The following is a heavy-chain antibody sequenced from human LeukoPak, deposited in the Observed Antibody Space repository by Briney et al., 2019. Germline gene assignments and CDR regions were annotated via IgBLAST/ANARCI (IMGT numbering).Heavy chain of an antibody. J-gene: IGHJ4*02. CDR3: ARAPRVYSGSYIEY. Sequence: ASVKVSCKASGYTFTGYYMHWVRQAPGQGLEWMGWTNPNSGGTNYAQKFQGRVTMTRDTSISTAYMELSRLRSDDTAVYYCARAPRVYSGSYIEYWGQGTLVTVSS. V-gene: IGHV1-2*02. CDR2: TNPNSGGT. D-gene: IGHD1-26*01. CDR1: GYTFTGYY.